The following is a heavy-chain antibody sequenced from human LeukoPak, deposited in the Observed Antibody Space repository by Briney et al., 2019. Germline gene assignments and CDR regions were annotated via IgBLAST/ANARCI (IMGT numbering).Heavy chain of an antibody. CDR2: IWYDGSNK. V-gene: IGHV3-33*01. CDR3: ARDNDILTGYPDY. Sequence: GRSLRLSCAASGFTFSSYGMHWVRQAPGKGLEWVAVIWYDGSNKYYADSVKGRFTISRDNSKNTLYLQMNSLRAEDTAVYYCARDNDILTGYPDYWGQGTLATVSS. CDR1: GFTFSSYG. J-gene: IGHJ4*02. D-gene: IGHD3-9*01.